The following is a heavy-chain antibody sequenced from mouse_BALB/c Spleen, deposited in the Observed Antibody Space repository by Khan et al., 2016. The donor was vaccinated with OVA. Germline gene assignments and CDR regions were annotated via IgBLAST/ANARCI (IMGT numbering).Heavy chain of an antibody. Sequence: QIQLVQSGPELKKPGETVKISCKASGYTFTDYSMHWVKQAPGKGLKWMGWINTETGEPTYADDFKGRFAFSLDTSASTVYLQINNLKNEDTATYFCAKDKYDYFDYWGQGTTLTVSS. J-gene: IGHJ2*01. CDR2: INTETGEP. D-gene: IGHD2-14*01. CDR3: AKDKYDYFDY. CDR1: GYTFTDYS. V-gene: IGHV9-2-1*01.